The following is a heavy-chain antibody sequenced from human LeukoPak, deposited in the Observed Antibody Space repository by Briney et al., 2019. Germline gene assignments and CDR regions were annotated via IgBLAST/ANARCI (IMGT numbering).Heavy chain of an antibody. CDR2: ISSSGNNV. D-gene: IGHD3-10*01. J-gene: IGHJ6*02. Sequence: PGGSLRLSCAASGFTFSIYEMNWVRQAPGKGLEWVSYISSSGNNVKYADSVKGRFTISRDNVKNSLYLQMNSLRAEDTSVYYCARDDPIGTARRDSRHYGMDVWGQGTTVTVSS. V-gene: IGHV3-48*03. CDR1: GFTFSIYE. CDR3: ARDDPIGTARRDSRHYGMDV.